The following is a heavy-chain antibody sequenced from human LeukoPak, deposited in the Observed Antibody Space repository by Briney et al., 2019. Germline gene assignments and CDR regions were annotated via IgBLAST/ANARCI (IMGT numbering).Heavy chain of an antibody. V-gene: IGHV3-21*01. D-gene: IGHD2-2*01. CDR2: ISSSGSFI. Sequence: GGSLRLSCAASGFTFSSYSMNWVRQAPGKGLEWVSSISSSGSFIYYADSVKGRLTTSRDNAKNSLYLQMNSLRADDTAVYYCARVVTAAWDWFDPWGQEPWSPSPQ. J-gene: IGHJ5*02. CDR1: GFTFSSYS. CDR3: ARVVTAAWDWFDP.